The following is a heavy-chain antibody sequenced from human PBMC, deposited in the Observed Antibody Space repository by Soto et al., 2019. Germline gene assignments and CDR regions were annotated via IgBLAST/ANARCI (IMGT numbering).Heavy chain of an antibody. Sequence: WGSMRLSCAASGFTFSSYGMHWVRQAPGKGLEWVAVIWYDGSNKYYADSVKGRFTMSRDNSKNTLYLQMNSLRAEDTGVYYCAFDIVVVVAATPTSLTPALLTFDFWGQGTMVTVSS. J-gene: IGHJ3*01. V-gene: IGHV3-33*01. CDR3: AFDIVVVVAATPTSLTPALLTFDF. CDR2: IWYDGSNK. CDR1: GFTFSSYG. D-gene: IGHD2-15*01.